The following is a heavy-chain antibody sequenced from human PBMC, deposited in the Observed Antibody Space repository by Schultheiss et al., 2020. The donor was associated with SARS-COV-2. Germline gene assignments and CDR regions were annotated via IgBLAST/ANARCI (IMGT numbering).Heavy chain of an antibody. CDR3: ARAYCGGDCYYRSFDY. J-gene: IGHJ4*02. CDR1: GGSISSSSYY. D-gene: IGHD2-21*02. V-gene: IGHV4-61*05. CDR2: IYYSGST. Sequence: SQTLSLTCTVSGGSISSSSYYWGWIRQPPGKGLEWIGYIYYSGSTNYNPSLKSRVTISVDTSKNQFSLKLSSVTAADTAVYYCARAYCGGDCYYRSFDYWGQGTLVTVSS.